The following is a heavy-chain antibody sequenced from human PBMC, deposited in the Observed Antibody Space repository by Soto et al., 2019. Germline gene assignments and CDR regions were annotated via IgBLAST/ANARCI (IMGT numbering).Heavy chain of an antibody. CDR1: GFSFSDYT. CDR2: ISSDSTYI. Sequence: EVQLVEFGGGLVKPGGSLRLSCAASGFSFSDYTMNWVRQAPGKGLEWVSSISSDSTYIYYADSVKGRFTISRDDAKTSLYLQMNSLRAEDTAVYYCASLPGITGTRNVWGQGTTVTVSS. V-gene: IGHV3-21*02. D-gene: IGHD1-20*01. J-gene: IGHJ6*02. CDR3: ASLPGITGTRNV.